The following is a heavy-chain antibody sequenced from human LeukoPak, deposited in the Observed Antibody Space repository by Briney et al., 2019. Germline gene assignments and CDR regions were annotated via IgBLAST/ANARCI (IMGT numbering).Heavy chain of an antibody. J-gene: IGHJ6*04. CDR2: IYSGGST. CDR3: ARDSAYYDILTGIQMDV. V-gene: IGHV3-53*01. CDR1: GFTVSSNY. D-gene: IGHD3-9*01. Sequence: GGSLRLSCAASGFTVSSNYMSWVRQAPGKGLEWVSVIYSGGSTYYADSVKGRFTISRDNSKNTLYLQMNSLRAEDTAVYYCARDSAYYDILTGIQMDVWGKGTTVTISS.